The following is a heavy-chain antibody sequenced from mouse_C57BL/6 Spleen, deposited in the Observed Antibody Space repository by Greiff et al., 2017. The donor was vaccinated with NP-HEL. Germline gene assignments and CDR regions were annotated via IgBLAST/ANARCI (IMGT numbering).Heavy chain of an antibody. CDR1: GFTFSDYG. V-gene: IGHV5-15*01. Sequence: EVQGVESGGGLVQPGGSLKLSCAASGFTFSDYGMAWVRQAPRKGPEWVAFISNLAYSIYSADTVTGRFTISRENAKNTLYLEMSSLRSEDTAMYYCARDYGSSYDGYFDVWGTGTTVTVSS. D-gene: IGHD1-1*01. J-gene: IGHJ1*03. CDR2: ISNLAYSI. CDR3: ARDYGSSYDGYFDV.